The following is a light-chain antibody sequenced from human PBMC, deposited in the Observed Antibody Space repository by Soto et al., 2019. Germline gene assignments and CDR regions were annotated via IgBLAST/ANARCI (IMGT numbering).Light chain of an antibody. CDR1: QSISGY. CDR3: QQSYSNLPLP. Sequence: DNKLTLSPSTLSASIGDRVTITCRASQSISGYLNWYQQKPGKPPNLLIYAASSLHSGVPSRFSGSGSATNFTLTISSLQPEDFATYYCQQSYSNLPLPFAGGTMVDI. V-gene: IGKV1-39*01. J-gene: IGKJ4*01. CDR2: AAS.